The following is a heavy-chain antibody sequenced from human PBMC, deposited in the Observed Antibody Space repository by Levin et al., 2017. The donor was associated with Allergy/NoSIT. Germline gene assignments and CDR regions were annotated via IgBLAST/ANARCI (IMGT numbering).Heavy chain of an antibody. V-gene: IGHV4-39*01. D-gene: IGHD4-17*01. CDR2: VYYSGNT. Sequence: SETLSLTCTVSGGSISSSSYFWGWIRQPPGKGLEWIGSVYYSGNTYYNPSLKSRVTISVDTSKNQFSLKLSSVTAADTAVYYCARQLGYGDYLFDDIWGQGTMVTVSS. J-gene: IGHJ3*02. CDR1: GGSISSSSYF. CDR3: ARQLGYGDYLFDDI.